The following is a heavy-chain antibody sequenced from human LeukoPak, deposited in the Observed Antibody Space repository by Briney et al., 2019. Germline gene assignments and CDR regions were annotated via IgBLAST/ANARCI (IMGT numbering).Heavy chain of an antibody. CDR2: INPNSGGT. CDR3: ARHSIVVVPAANDYYYGMDV. V-gene: IGHV1-2*02. Sequence: GASVKVSCKASGYTFTGYYMHWVRQAPGQGLEWMGWINPNSGGTNYAQKFQGRVTMTRDTSISTAYMELSRLGSDDTAVYYCARHSIVVVPAANDYYYGMDVWGQGTTVTVSS. J-gene: IGHJ6*02. CDR1: GYTFTGYY. D-gene: IGHD2-2*01.